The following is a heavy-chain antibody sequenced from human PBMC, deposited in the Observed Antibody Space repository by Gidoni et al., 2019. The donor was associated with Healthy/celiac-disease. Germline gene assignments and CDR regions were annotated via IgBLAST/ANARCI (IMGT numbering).Heavy chain of an antibody. V-gene: IGHV4-31*03. CDR3: AREQAENQNWFDP. CDR2: TYYSVST. J-gene: IGHJ5*02. Sequence: QVQLQESGPGLVKPSQTLSLTCTVSGGSISSGGYSWSWIRQHPGKGLEWIGYTYYSVSTYYNPSLKSRVTISVDTSKNQFSLKLSSVTAADTAVYYCAREQAENQNWFDPWGQGTLVTVSS. D-gene: IGHD2-2*01. CDR1: GGSISSGGYS.